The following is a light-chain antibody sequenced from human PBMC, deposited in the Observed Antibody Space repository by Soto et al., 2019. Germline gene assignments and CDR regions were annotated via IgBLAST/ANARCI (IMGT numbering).Light chain of an antibody. CDR1: QSVSSSY. V-gene: IGKV3-20*01. CDR2: GAS. J-gene: IGKJ4*01. CDR3: QQYGSSPPLT. Sequence: EFVLTQSPGTLSLSPGERATLSCRASQSVSSSYLAWYQQKPGQAPRILIYGASTRATGIPDRFSGSGSGTXFTLTISRLEPEDFALYYCQQYGSSPPLTXG.